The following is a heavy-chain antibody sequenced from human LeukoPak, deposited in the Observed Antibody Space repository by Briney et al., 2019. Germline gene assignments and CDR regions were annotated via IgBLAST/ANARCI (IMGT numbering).Heavy chain of an antibody. CDR1: GFSFNIYW. V-gene: IGHV3-7*01. J-gene: IGHJ4*02. D-gene: IGHD2-8*01. CDR2: INKDGSEK. CDR3: TKGGHVDD. Sequence: GGSLRLACAASGFSFNIYWMTWVRQAPGKGLEWVANINKDGSEKYYLDSVEGRFTISRDDARNSLFLQMNSLRVEDTAVYYCTKGGHVDDWGQGIQVTVTS.